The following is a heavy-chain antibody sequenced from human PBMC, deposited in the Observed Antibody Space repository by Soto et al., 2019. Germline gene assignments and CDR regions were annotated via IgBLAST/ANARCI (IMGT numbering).Heavy chain of an antibody. D-gene: IGHD2-15*01. Sequence: GGSLRLSCAASGITFSGYAMSWVRQAPGKGLEWVSGISGSGGSTYYADSVKGRFTISRDNSKGTLYLQMNSLRAEDTAIYYCARGPYCTTTTCQYCSGGICYGWNWFDPWGQGTLVTVSS. CDR2: ISGSGGST. J-gene: IGHJ5*02. CDR3: ARGPYCTTTTCQYCSGGICYGWNWFDP. CDR1: GITFSGYA. V-gene: IGHV3-23*01.